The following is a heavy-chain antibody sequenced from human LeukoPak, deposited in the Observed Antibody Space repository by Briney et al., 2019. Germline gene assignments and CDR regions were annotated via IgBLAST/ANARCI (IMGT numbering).Heavy chain of an antibody. V-gene: IGHV4-34*01. D-gene: IGHD6-19*01. CDR1: GGSFSGYY. CDR3: ARVRSSGWGKGFDY. CDR2: INHSGST. J-gene: IGHJ4*02. Sequence: SETLSLTCAVYGGSFSGYYWSWIRQPPGKGLEWIGEINHSGSTNYNPSLKSRVTISVDTSKNQFSLKLSSVTAADTAVYYCARVRSSGWGKGFDYWGQGTLVTVSS.